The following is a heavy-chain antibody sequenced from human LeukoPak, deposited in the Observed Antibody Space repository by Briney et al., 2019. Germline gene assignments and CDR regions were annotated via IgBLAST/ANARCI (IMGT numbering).Heavy chain of an antibody. CDR3: ARHPGRIVATALCSF. D-gene: IGHD5-12*01. CDR1: GYSFTSYW. Sequence: GESLRISCKGSGYSFTSYWISWVRQMPGKGLEWMGRIDPSDSYTNYSPSFQGHVTISADKSISTAYLQWSSLKASDTAMYYCARHPGRIVATALCSFWGQGTLVTVSS. V-gene: IGHV5-10-1*01. CDR2: IDPSDSYT. J-gene: IGHJ4*02.